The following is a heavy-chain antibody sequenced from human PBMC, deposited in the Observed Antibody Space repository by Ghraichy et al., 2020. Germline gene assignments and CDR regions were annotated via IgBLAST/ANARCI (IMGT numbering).Heavy chain of an antibody. J-gene: IGHJ6*02. CDR3: ARVTGYSSSWYWNYYGMDV. CDR2: IFSNDEK. D-gene: IGHD6-13*01. V-gene: IGHV2-26*01. CDR1: GFSLSNARMG. Sequence: SGPTLVKPTETLTLTCTVSGFSLSNARMGVSWIRQPPGKALEWLAHIFSNDEKSYSTSLKSRLTISKDTSKSQVVLTMTNMDPVDTATYYCARVTGYSSSWYWNYYGMDVWGQGTTVTVSS.